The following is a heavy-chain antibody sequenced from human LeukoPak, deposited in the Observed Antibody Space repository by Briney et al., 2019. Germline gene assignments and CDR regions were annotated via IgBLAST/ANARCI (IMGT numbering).Heavy chain of an antibody. D-gene: IGHD2-15*01. V-gene: IGHV3-66*01. CDR3: ARYCSGGSCYD. Sequence: GGSLRLSCAASGFTVSTNFLTWVRQAPEKGLEWVSFIYSGGSTYYADSVKGGFTISRDNSKNTLYLQMNSLRAEDTAVYYCARYCSGGSCYDWGQGTLVTVSS. CDR1: GFTVSTNF. J-gene: IGHJ4*02. CDR2: IYSGGST.